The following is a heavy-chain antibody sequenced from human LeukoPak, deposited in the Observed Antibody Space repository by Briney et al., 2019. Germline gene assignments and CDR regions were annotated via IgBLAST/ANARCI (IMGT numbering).Heavy chain of an antibody. D-gene: IGHD6-19*01. CDR3: ARDSSGWYVFDY. V-gene: IGHV6-1*01. CDR2: TYYRSKWYN. J-gene: IGHJ4*02. Sequence: WLGRTYYRSKWYNDYAVSVKSRITINPDTSKNQISLQLNSVTPEDTAVYYCARDSSGWYVFDYWGQGTLVTVSS.